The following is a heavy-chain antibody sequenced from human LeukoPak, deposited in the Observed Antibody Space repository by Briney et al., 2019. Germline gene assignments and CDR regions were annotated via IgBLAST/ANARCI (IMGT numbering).Heavy chain of an antibody. CDR1: GFTFSSYA. D-gene: IGHD1-20*01. V-gene: IGHV3-74*01. J-gene: IGHJ4*02. Sequence: GGSLRLSCAASGFTFSSYAMHWVRQAPGKGLVWVSHINSDGTNTDYADSVKGRFVISRDNAKNTLFLQMNSLRAEDTAVYYCAITATEGYWGQGTLVTISS. CDR2: INSDGTNT. CDR3: AITATEGY.